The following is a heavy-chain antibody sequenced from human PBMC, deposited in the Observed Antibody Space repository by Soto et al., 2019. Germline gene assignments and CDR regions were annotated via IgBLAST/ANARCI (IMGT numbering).Heavy chain of an antibody. CDR3: AKDSSYYFDSSGSFDY. Sequence: GGSLRLSCAASGFTFGSYAMVWARQAPGKGLQWVSGISASDGSTYYADSVKGRFTISRDNSKKTLYLQMNSLRAEDTAVYHCAKDSSYYFDSSGSFDYWGQGALVTVSS. CDR2: ISASDGST. V-gene: IGHV3-23*01. CDR1: GFTFGSYA. D-gene: IGHD3-22*01. J-gene: IGHJ4*02.